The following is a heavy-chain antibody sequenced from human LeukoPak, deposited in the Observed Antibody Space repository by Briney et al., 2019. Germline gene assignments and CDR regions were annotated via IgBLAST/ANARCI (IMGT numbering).Heavy chain of an antibody. J-gene: IGHJ3*02. CDR3: AKADGSGSPGAFDI. Sequence: SYDASNKYYADSVKGRFTISRDNSKNTLYLQMNSLRAEDTAVYYCAKADGSGSPGAFDIWGQGTMVTVSS. CDR2: SYDASNK. V-gene: IGHV3-30*18. D-gene: IGHD3-10*01.